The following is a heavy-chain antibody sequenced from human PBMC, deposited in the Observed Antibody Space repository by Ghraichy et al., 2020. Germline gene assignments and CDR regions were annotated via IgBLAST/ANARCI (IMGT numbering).Heavy chain of an antibody. Sequence: GGSLRLSCAASGFTFSDHFMDWVRQAPGKGLEWVGRTRNKANSYTTVYAASVKGRFTISRDYSKSSLYLQMNSLRTEDTAVYYCARGFNSFDVWGRGTVVTVSS. D-gene: IGHD2-21*01. CDR2: TRNKANSYTT. J-gene: IGHJ3*01. V-gene: IGHV3-72*01. CDR1: GFTFSDHF. CDR3: ARGFNSFDV.